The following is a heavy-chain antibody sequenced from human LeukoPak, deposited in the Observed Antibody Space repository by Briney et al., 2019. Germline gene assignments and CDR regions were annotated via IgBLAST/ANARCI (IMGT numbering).Heavy chain of an antibody. Sequence: GGSLRLSCAASGFTFSTHAMIWVRQAPGKGPEWVSCITGSGTGTYYRDSVKGRFTISRENSNDTLYLHMNSLRAEDTAVYYCVKGRDYNDASAYYIGDYWGQGTLVTVSS. CDR2: ITGSGTGT. D-gene: IGHD3-22*01. J-gene: IGHJ4*02. V-gene: IGHV3-23*01. CDR3: VKGRDYNDASAYYIGDY. CDR1: GFTFSTHA.